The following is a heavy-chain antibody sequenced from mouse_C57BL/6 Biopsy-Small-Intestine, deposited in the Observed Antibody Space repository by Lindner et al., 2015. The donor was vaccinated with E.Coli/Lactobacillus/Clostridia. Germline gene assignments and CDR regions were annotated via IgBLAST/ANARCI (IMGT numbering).Heavy chain of an antibody. V-gene: IGHV5-17*01. Sequence: VQLQESGGGLVKPGGSLKLSCAASGFIFSDYGMHWVRQAPEKGLEWVAYISSGSSIIYYADTVKGRFTISRDNAKNTLFLQMTSLRSEDTAMYYCTRPTFWALDAMDYWGQGTSVTVSS. CDR3: TRPTFWALDAMDY. CDR2: ISSGSSII. D-gene: IGHD3-1*01. CDR1: GFIFSDYG. J-gene: IGHJ4*01.